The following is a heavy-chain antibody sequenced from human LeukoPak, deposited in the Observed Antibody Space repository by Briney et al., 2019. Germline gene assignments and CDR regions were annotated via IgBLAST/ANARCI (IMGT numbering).Heavy chain of an antibody. CDR1: GGSISSYY. J-gene: IGHJ2*01. CDR3: ARRADADWYFDL. Sequence: SETLSLTCTVSGGSISSYYWSWIRQPPGKGLEWIGYIYCSGSTNYNPSLKSRVTISVDTSKNQFSLKLSSVTAADTAVYYCARRADADWYFDLWGRGTLVTVSS. V-gene: IGHV4-59*08. CDR2: IYCSGST.